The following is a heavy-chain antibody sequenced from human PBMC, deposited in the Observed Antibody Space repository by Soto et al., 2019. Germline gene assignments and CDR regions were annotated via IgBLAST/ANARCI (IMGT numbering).Heavy chain of an antibody. D-gene: IGHD3-10*01. CDR1: GGSVSSGSYY. CDR3: ARDYVVRGANYGMDV. CDR2: IYYSGST. Sequence: SETLSLTCTVSGGSVSSGSYYWSWIRQPPGKGLEWIGYIYYSGSTNYNPSLKSRVTISVDTSKNQFSLKLSSVTAADTAVYYCARDYVVRGANYGMDVWGQGTTVTVSS. V-gene: IGHV4-61*01. J-gene: IGHJ6*02.